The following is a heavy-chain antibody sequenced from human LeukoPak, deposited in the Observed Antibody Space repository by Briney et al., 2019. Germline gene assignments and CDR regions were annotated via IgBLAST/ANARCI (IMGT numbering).Heavy chain of an antibody. CDR1: GYTFTGYY. CDR3: ARNNLYCTNGVCYTVDFDY. Sequence: ASVKVSCKASGYTFTGYYMHWLRQAPGQGLEWMGWINPNSGGTNYAQKFQGRVTMTRDTSISTAYMELSRLRSDDTAVYYCARNNLYCTNGVCYTVDFDYWGQGTLVTVSS. CDR2: INPNSGGT. D-gene: IGHD2-8*01. J-gene: IGHJ4*02. V-gene: IGHV1-2*02.